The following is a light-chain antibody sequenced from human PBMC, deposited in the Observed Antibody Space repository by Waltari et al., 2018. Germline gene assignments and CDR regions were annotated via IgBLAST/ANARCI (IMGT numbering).Light chain of an antibody. CDR1: QRISSW. Sequence: DIQMTQSPSTLSASVGDRVTITCRASQRISSWFAWYQQKPGKAPKLLIYKASSLESGVPSRFSGSGSGTEFTLTISSLQPDDFATYYCQQYNSYSFTFGPGTKVDIK. J-gene: IGKJ3*01. CDR2: KAS. V-gene: IGKV1-5*03. CDR3: QQYNSYSFT.